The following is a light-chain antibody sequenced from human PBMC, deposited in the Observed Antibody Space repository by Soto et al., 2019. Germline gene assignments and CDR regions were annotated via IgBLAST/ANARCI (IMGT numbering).Light chain of an antibody. CDR1: SSDVGGYNY. Sequence: SVLTQPASVSGSPGQSITISCTGTSSDVGGYNYVSWYQQHPGKAPKLMIYDVSNRPSGVSNRFSGSKSGNTASLTISGLKAEDEADYYCSSYTSSSPYVFGPGTLVTVL. CDR3: SSYTSSSPYV. J-gene: IGLJ1*01. V-gene: IGLV2-14*01. CDR2: DVS.